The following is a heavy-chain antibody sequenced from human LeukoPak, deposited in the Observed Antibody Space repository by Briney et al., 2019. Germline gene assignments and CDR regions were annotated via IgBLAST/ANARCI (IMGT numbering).Heavy chain of an antibody. J-gene: IGHJ4*02. CDR1: QLTFSRYW. CDR2: INQDGSEK. Sequence: GGSLRLSCSASQLTFSRYWMSWVRQAPGKGLEWVANINQDGSEKHYVDSVKGRFTISRDNAKNSLYLQMNSLRAEDTAVYFCAGELGTDGGSWGQGTLVTVSS. CDR3: AGELGTDGGS. V-gene: IGHV3-7*01. D-gene: IGHD3-16*01.